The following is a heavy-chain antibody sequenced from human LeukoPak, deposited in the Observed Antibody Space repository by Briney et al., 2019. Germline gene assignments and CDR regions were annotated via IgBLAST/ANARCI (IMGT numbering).Heavy chain of an antibody. CDR2: INPGGGST. J-gene: IGHJ5*02. CDR3: ARSYGDYES. V-gene: IGHV1-46*01. CDR1: GHTSTNNY. D-gene: IGHD4-17*01. Sequence: ASVTVSCKASGHTSTNNYMHWVRQAPGQGLEWVGMINPGGGSTIYARKFQGRATMTSDTSTNTVYMELSGLRSEDTAIYYCARSYGDYESWGQGTLVTVSS.